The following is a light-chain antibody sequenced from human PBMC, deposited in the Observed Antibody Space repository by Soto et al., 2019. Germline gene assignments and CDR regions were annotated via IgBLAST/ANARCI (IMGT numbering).Light chain of an antibody. V-gene: IGKV3-11*01. CDR2: VAS. Sequence: SPPTLSVSTGETATLSCRARQRAGNFLACYQQKPGQAPRLLISVASNRATVIPARFSVSGSVTDFTLTMCRLESVDFAVYYCRQRGALGQGTRLEIK. CDR3: RQRGA. CDR1: QRAGNF. J-gene: IGKJ5*01.